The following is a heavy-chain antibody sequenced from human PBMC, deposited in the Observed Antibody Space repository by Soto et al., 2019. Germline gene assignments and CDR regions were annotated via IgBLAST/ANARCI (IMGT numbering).Heavy chain of an antibody. CDR2: VSYDGNND. CDR1: GFSFTSYA. J-gene: IGHJ4*02. D-gene: IGHD2-2*01. CDR3: ARGGHMYQPLLYPVDY. Sequence: QVQLVESGGGVVQSGRSLRLSCAASGFSFTSYAMHWVRQAPGKGLEWVAVVSYDGNNDYFANSVKGRVTISRDNSENTLPLQMNSLRGEDTALYYGARGGHMYQPLLYPVDYWGQGTLVTVSS. V-gene: IGHV3-30-3*01.